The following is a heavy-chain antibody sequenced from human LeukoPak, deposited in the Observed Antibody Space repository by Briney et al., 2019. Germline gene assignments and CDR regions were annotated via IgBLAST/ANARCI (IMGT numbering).Heavy chain of an antibody. V-gene: IGHV3-30*18. CDR2: ISYDGSNK. CDR1: GFTFSSYG. CDR3: AKDPSGSGSYFPYYFDY. Sequence: PGRSLRLSCAASGFTFSSYGMHWVRQAPGKGLEWVAVISYDGSNKYYADSVKGRFTISRDNSKNTLYLQMNSLRAEDTAVYYCAKDPSGSGSYFPYYFDYWGQGTLVTVSS. J-gene: IGHJ4*02. D-gene: IGHD3-10*01.